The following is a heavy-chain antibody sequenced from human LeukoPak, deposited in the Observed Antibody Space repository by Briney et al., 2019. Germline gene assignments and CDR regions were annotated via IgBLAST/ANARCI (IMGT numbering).Heavy chain of an antibody. CDR1: GDSITSGAYH. V-gene: IGHV4-39*07. J-gene: IGHJ5*02. D-gene: IGHD4/OR15-4a*01. CDR3: ARRDYAAWFDP. Sequence: SETLSLTCSVSGDSITSGAYHWAWLRQPPGRGLEWIGSVYYTGSIKYNPSLKGRVSISRDMSKNQFSLNVNSVDATDTAVYYCARRDYAAWFDPWGQGTLVTVSS. CDR2: VYYTGSI.